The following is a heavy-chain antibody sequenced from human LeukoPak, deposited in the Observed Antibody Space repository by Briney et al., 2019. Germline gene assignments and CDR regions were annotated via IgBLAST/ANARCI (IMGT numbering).Heavy chain of an antibody. CDR2: IKQDGSEK. J-gene: IGHJ4*02. D-gene: IGHD3-10*01. V-gene: IGHV3-7*01. Sequence: GGSLRLSCAASGFTFSSYWMSWVRQAPGKGLEWVANIKQDGSEKYYVDSVKGRFTISRDNAKNSLYLQMNSLRAEDTAVYYCASLLWFGELSVDYWGQGTLVTVSS. CDR1: GFTFSSYW. CDR3: ASLLWFGELSVDY.